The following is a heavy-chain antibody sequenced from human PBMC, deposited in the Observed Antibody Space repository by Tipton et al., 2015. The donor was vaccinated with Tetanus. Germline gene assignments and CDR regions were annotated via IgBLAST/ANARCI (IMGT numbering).Heavy chain of an antibody. V-gene: IGHV3-21*01. CDR1: RIRLSDYA. J-gene: IGHJ6*02. D-gene: IGHD3-22*01. CDR3: ARDQIVEQATRDHDYGVDV. CDR2: ISSGSTYI. Sequence: SLRLSCAGARIRLSDYAMGWVRQAPGKGLEWVSSISSGSTYIYYADSVKGRFTISRDNARKSLYLLMDSLRAEDTAVYYCARDQIVEQATRDHDYGVDVWGQGTTVTVSS.